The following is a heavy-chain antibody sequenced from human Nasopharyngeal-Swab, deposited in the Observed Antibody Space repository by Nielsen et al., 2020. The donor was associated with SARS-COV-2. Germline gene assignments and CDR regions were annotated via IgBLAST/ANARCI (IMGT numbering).Heavy chain of an antibody. V-gene: IGHV1-46*01. J-gene: IGHJ4*02. D-gene: IGHD3-22*01. Sequence: WVRQAPGQGLEWMGIINPSGGSTSYAQKFQGRVTMTRDTSTSTVYMELSSLRSEDTAVYYCASGEAWLPLDYWGQGTLVTVSS. CDR2: INPSGGST. CDR3: ASGEAWLPLDY.